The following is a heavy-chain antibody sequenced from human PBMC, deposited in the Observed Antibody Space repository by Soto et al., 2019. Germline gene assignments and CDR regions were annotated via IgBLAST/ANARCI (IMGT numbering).Heavy chain of an antibody. CDR2: IKSKTDGGTT. Sequence: GGSLRLSCAASGFTFSNAWMNWVRQAPGKGLEWVGRIKSKTDGGTTDYAAPVKGRFTISRDDSKNTLYLQMNSLRAEDTAVYYCAKDVYYYYYMDVWGKGTTVTVSS. CDR1: GFTFSNAW. CDR3: AKDVYYYYYMDV. J-gene: IGHJ6*03. V-gene: IGHV3-15*07.